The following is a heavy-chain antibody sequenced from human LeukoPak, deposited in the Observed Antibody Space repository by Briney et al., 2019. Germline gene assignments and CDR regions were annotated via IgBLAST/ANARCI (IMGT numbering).Heavy chain of an antibody. D-gene: IGHD2-2*01. CDR1: GYTFTGYY. CDR3: ASRYCSSTSCPEPTGFDP. Sequence: ASVKVSCKASGYTFTGYYMHWVRQAPGQGLEWMGWINPNSGGTNYAQKFQGRVTMTRDTSISTAYMELSRLRSDDTAVYYCASRYCSSTSCPEPTGFDPLGQGTLVTVSS. J-gene: IGHJ5*02. CDR2: INPNSGGT. V-gene: IGHV1-2*02.